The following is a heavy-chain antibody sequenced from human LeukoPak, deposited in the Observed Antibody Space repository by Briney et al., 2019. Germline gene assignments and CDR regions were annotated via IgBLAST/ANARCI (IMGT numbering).Heavy chain of an antibody. CDR1: GFTFSNYG. J-gene: IGHJ6*02. D-gene: IGHD2-15*01. CDR2: ISYGESDK. V-gene: IGHV3-30*18. Sequence: GGSLRLSCAASGFTFSNYGMHWLRQAPGKGLVGVAVISYGESDKYYADSVKGRFTISRDNSKDTLYLQMNSLRPEDTAVYYCAKGVVAATNAAYYGMDVWGQGTTVSVSS. CDR3: AKGVVAATNAAYYGMDV.